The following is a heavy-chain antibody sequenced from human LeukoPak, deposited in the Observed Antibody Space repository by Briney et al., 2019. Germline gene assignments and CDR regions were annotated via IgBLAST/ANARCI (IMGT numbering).Heavy chain of an antibody. V-gene: IGHV1-2*06. CDR2: INPNSGGT. J-gene: IGHJ4*02. D-gene: IGHD5-12*01. CDR3: AREGYSGYGGEKGFDY. CDR1: GYTFTGNY. Sequence: ASVKVSCKASGYTFTGNYMHWVRQAPGQGLEWMGRINPNSGGTNYAQKFQGRVTMTRDTSISTAYMELSRLRSDDTAVYYCAREGYSGYGGEKGFDYWGQGTLVTLSS.